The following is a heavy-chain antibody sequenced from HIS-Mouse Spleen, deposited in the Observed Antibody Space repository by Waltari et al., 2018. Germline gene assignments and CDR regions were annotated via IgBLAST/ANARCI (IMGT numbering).Heavy chain of an antibody. CDR2: IYYSGST. CDR1: GGSISSSSYY. J-gene: IGHJ4*02. V-gene: IGHV4-39*07. D-gene: IGHD7-27*01. Sequence: QLQLQESGPGLVKPSETLSLTCTVSGGSISSSSYYWGWVRQPPGKGLEWIGSIYYSGSTYYNPALKSRVTISVDTSKNQFSLKLSSVTAADTAVYYCARNHLGLFDYWGQGTLVTVSS. CDR3: ARNHLGLFDY.